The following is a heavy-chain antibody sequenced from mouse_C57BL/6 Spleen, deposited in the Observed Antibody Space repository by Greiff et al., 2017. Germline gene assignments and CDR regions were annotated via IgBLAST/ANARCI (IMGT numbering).Heavy chain of an antibody. CDR2: IDPEDGET. V-gene: IGHV14-2*01. D-gene: IGHD2-4*01. J-gene: IGHJ2*01. Sequence: VQLQQSGAELVKPGASVKLSCTASGFNIKDYYMHWVKQRTEQGLEWIGRIDPEDGETKSAPKFQGKATITADTSSNTAYLQLSSLTSEDTAVYYCALYDYDEYYFDYWGQGTTLTVSS. CDR1: GFNIKDYY. CDR3: ALYDYDEYYFDY.